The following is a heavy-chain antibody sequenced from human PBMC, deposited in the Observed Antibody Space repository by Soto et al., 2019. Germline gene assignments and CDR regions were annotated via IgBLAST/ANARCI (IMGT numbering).Heavy chain of an antibody. V-gene: IGHV1-2*04. CDR2: INPNSGGT. Sequence: ASVKVSCKASGYTFTGYYMHWVRQAPGQGLEWMGWINPNSGGTNYAQKFQGWVTLSLETSKSQFSLRLTSVTASDTAVYYCARLGAYYQSLDPWGQGTLVTVSS. J-gene: IGHJ5*02. CDR3: ARLGAYYQSLDP. CDR1: GYTFTGYY. D-gene: IGHD2-21*01.